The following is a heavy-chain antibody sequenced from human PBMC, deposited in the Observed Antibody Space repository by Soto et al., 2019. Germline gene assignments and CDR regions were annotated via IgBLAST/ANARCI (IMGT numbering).Heavy chain of an antibody. CDR1: GFSLSSTRMA. CDR2: IYWDDDK. Sequence: QITLKESGPTLVKPTQTLTLTCTFSGFSLSSTRMAVGWIRQPPGKALEWLALIYWDDDKRYSPFLKSRLTINKDTPKNKVVLNMSNVDPVDTARYYFEHMVVAGLGYYFDYWGQGTLVTVSS. CDR3: EHMVVAGLGYYFDY. D-gene: IGHD6-19*01. J-gene: IGHJ4*02. V-gene: IGHV2-5*02.